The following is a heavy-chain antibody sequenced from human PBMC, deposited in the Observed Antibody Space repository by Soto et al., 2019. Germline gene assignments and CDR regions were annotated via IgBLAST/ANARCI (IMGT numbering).Heavy chain of an antibody. D-gene: IGHD3-22*01. CDR2: IYYSGST. CDR3: ARLRYDSSGYFDY. V-gene: IGHV4-39*01. CDR1: GGSISSSSYY. J-gene: IGHJ4*02. Sequence: QLQLQESGPGLVKPSETLSLTCTVSGGSISSSSYYWGWIRQPPGKGLEWIGRIYYSGSTYYNPSLKSRVTISVDTSKNQFSLKLSSVTAPDTAVYYCARLRYDSSGYFDYWGQGTLVTVSS.